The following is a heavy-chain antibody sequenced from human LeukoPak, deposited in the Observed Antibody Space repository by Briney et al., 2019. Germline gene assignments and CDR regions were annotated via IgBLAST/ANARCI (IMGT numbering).Heavy chain of an antibody. CDR1: GFTFDDYA. CDR3: ARLLSGWYLADY. D-gene: IGHD6-19*01. Sequence: GGSLRLSCAASGFTFDDYAMHWVRQAPGRGLEWVSGISWNSGSIGYADSVKGRFTLSRDNAKSSLYLQMNSLRAEDTAIYYCARLLSGWYLADYWGQGTLVTVSS. V-gene: IGHV3-9*01. J-gene: IGHJ4*02. CDR2: ISWNSGSI.